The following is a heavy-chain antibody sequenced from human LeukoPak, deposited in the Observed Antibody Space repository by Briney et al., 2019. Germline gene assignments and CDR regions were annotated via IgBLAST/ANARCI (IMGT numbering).Heavy chain of an antibody. V-gene: IGHV3-23*01. CDR3: AKGGGSSCYSPSDY. J-gene: IGHJ4*02. CDR1: GFTFSSYA. D-gene: IGHD2-15*01. Sequence: GGSLRLSCGGSGFTFSSYAMSWVRQAPGKGLEWVSAISGSGTDTFYANSVKGRFTISRDNPRNTLYLQMNSLRAEDTAVYYCAKGGGSSCYSPSDYWGQGTLVTVSS. CDR2: ISGSGTDT.